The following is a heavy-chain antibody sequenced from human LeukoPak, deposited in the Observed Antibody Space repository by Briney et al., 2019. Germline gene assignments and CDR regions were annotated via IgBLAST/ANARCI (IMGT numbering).Heavy chain of an antibody. J-gene: IGHJ3*02. CDR1: GDTFTIND. D-gene: IGHD6-13*01. CDR2: MNPNSGNT. Sequence: ASVKVSCKASGDTFTINDINWVRQATGQGLEWMGWMNPNSGNTGYAQKFQGRVTMTRNTSISTSYMELTNLRSEDTAVYYCAGVTAAGTWAFDIWGQGTTVTVSS. V-gene: IGHV1-8*01. CDR3: AGVTAAGTWAFDI.